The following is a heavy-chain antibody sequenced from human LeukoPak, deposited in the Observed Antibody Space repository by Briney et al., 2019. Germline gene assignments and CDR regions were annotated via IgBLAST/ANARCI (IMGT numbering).Heavy chain of an antibody. CDR1: GFSVSSTY. CDR2: IYSGGST. D-gene: IGHD6-19*01. CDR3: ATSIAVAGTDY. V-gene: IGHV3-66*01. Sequence: GGSLRLSCEASGFSVSSTYMSWVRQAPGKGLEWVSVIYSGGSTYYADSVKGRFTISRDNSKNTLYLQMNSLRAEDTAVYYCATSIAVAGTDYWSQGTLVTVSS. J-gene: IGHJ4*02.